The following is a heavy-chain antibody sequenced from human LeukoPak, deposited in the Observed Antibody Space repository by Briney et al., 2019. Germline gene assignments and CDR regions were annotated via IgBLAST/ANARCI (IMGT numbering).Heavy chain of an antibody. CDR3: AKGTSYSSGWPFDY. J-gene: IGHJ4*02. V-gene: IGHV3-30*18. Sequence: GRSLRLSCAASGFTFSSYGMRWVRQAPGKGLEWVAVISYDGSNKYYADFVKGRFTISRDNSKNTLYLQMNSLRAEDTAVYYCAKGTSYSSGWPFDYWGQGTLVTVSS. CDR2: ISYDGSNK. CDR1: GFTFSSYG. D-gene: IGHD6-19*01.